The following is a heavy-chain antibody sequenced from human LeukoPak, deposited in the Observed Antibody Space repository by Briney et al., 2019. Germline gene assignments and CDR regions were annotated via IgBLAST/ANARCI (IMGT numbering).Heavy chain of an antibody. J-gene: IGHJ4*02. CDR2: IYYSGST. V-gene: IGHV4-59*01. Sequence: SETLSLTCTGSGGSISDYYWSWIRQPPGKGLEYIGYIYYSGSTNYNPSLKSRVTISVDTSKNPFSLKLSSVTAADTAVYYCARDSGYYFDYWGQGTVVTVSS. CDR3: ARDSGYYFDY. CDR1: GGSISDYY.